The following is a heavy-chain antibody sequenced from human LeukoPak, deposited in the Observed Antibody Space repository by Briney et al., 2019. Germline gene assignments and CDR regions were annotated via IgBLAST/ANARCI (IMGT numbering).Heavy chain of an antibody. V-gene: IGHV3-21*01. CDR1: GFTFSNFG. CDR2: ISSSSSYI. D-gene: IGHD6-19*01. CDR3: AIDRYSGGWYTFDY. Sequence: GGSLRLSCAASGFTFSNFGINWVRQAPGKGLEWVSSISSSSSYISYADSVKGRFTISRDNAKNSLDLQMNSLRAEDTAVYYCAIDRYSGGWYTFDYWGQGTLVTVSS. J-gene: IGHJ4*02.